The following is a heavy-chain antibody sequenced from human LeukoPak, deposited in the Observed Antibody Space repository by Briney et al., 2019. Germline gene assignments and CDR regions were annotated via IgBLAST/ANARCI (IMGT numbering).Heavy chain of an antibody. CDR3: ARDSAQLGLDY. CDR2: INPSGGST. J-gene: IGHJ4*02. V-gene: IGHV1-46*01. CDR1: GYTFTSYY. Sequence: GASVKVSCKASGYTFTSYYMHWVRQAPGQGLEWMGIINPSGGSTSYAQKFQGRVTMTRDMSTSTVYMELSSLRSEDTAVYYCARDSAQLGLDYWGQGTLVTVSS. D-gene: IGHD7-27*01.